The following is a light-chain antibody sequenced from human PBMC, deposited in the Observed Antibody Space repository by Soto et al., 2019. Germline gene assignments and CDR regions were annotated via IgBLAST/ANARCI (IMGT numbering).Light chain of an antibody. CDR3: SSYRASSTTHYV. CDR1: SSDVGGYNY. V-gene: IGLV2-14*03. CDR2: DVS. Sequence: QSALTQPASLSGSPGQSITISCTGTSSDVGGYNYVSWYQQHPGKAPKLMIYDVSNRPSGVSNRFSGSKSGNTASLTISGLQAEDEADYYCSSYRASSTTHYVFGPGTKLTLL. J-gene: IGLJ1*01.